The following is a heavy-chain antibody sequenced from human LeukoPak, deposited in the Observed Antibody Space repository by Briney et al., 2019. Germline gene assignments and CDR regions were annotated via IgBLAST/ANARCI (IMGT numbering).Heavy chain of an antibody. CDR1: GFSFTNSA. CDR2: IVVGSGNT. D-gene: IGHD5-18*01. J-gene: IGHJ3*02. Sequence: SVKVSCKASGFSFTNSAVQWVRQARGQRLEWIGWIVVGSGNTIYVQKFQERVTISRDMSTSTAYMELSSLRSEDTAVYYCAAGYIGGAMVTNAFDIWGQGTRVTLSS. CDR3: AAGYIGGAMVTNAFDI. V-gene: IGHV1-58*01.